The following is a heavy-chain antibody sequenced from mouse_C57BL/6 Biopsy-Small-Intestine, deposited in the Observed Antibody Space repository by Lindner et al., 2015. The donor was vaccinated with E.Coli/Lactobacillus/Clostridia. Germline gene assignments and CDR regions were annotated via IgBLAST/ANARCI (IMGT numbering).Heavy chain of an antibody. V-gene: IGHV1-80*01. J-gene: IGHJ3*01. Sequence: VQLQESGAELVKPGASVKISCKASGYAFSSYWMNWVKQRPGKGLEWIGQIYPGDGDTKFSGKFRGKASLTADKSSSTAYMQLSSLTSEDSAVYFCARWGGYYGAWFAYWGQGTLVTVSA. D-gene: IGHD2-3*01. CDR3: ARWGGYYGAWFAY. CDR1: GYAFSSYW. CDR2: IYPGDGDT.